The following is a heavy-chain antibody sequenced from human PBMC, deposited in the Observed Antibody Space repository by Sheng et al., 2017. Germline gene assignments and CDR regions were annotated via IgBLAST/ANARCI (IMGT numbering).Heavy chain of an antibody. V-gene: IGHV3-48*03. CDR3: AREGPRIAAAGTYDY. Sequence: EVQLVDSGGGFVQPGGSLRLSCAASGFTFSDYEMSWVRQAPGKGLEWLSYISSSGSTIYYADSVKGRFTISRDNAKNSLHLQMNSLRAEDTAVYYCAREGPRIAAAGTYDYWGQGTLVTVSS. CDR1: GFTFSDYE. D-gene: IGHD6-13*01. CDR2: ISSSGSTI. J-gene: IGHJ4*02.